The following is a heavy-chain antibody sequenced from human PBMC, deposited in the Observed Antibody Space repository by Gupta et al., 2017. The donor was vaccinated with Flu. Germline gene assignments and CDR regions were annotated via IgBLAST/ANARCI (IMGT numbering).Heavy chain of an antibody. CDR1: GFSFRNYG. CDR2: ISHDGSQN. D-gene: IGHD1-1*01. J-gene: IGHJ6*02. CDR3: AKDWRWNNNIYGMNV. V-gene: IGHV3-30*18. Sequence: QERVVESGGGVVQPGRSLRLSCAASGFSFRNYGMHGVRQAPGKGLEWLAGISHDGSQNFHTDSVKGRFSISRDNSKNTLYLQMSGLRTEDTAVYYCAKDWRWNNNIYGMNVWGQGTTVTVSS.